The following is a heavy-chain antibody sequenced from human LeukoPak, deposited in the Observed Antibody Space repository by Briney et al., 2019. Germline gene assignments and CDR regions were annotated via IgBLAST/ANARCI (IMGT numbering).Heavy chain of an antibody. CDR3: AKDQGYFDWLSDW. CDR1: SFTFSNFA. Sequence: GGSLRLSCAASSFTFSNFAMSWVRQAPGKGLEWVSGISGGGRTISYADPVKGRFTISRDNSKNTLYLQMNSLRAEDTAVYYCAKDQGYFDWLSDWGGQGTMVTVSS. D-gene: IGHD3-9*01. J-gene: IGHJ3*01. CDR2: ISGGGRTI. V-gene: IGHV3-23*01.